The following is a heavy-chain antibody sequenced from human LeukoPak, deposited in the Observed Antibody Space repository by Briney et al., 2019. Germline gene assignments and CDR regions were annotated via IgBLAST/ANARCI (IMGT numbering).Heavy chain of an antibody. CDR2: MNPNSGNT. Sequence: ASVKVSCKASGYTFTSYYMHWVRQATGQGLEWMGWMNPNSGNTGYAQKFQGRVTITRNTSISTAYMELSSLRSEDTAVYYCARGRGSYTYWGQGTLVTVSS. V-gene: IGHV1-8*03. CDR3: ARGRGSYTY. D-gene: IGHD3-16*01. CDR1: GYTFTSYY. J-gene: IGHJ4*02.